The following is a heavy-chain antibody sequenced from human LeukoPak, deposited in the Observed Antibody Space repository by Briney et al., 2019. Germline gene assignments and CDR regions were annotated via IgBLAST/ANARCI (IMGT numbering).Heavy chain of an antibody. CDR3: ARGLMMAVAGRGEFHY. CDR1: GGSITSYY. Sequence: SETLSLTCSVSGGSITSYYWNWIRQPPGKGLEWIGYIYYSGSTNYNPSLKSRVTISVDTSKNQFSLKLSSVTAADTAVYYCARGLMMAVAGRGEFHYWGQGTLVTVSS. J-gene: IGHJ4*02. D-gene: IGHD6-13*01. CDR2: IYYSGST. V-gene: IGHV4-59*01.